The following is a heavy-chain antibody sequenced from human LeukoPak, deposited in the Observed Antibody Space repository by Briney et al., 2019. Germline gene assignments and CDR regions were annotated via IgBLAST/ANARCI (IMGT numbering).Heavy chain of an antibody. CDR2: IYPGDSDT. D-gene: IGHD3-16*01. J-gene: IGHJ4*02. CDR3: VRHLYEGGANHLFDY. V-gene: IGHV5-51*01. CDR1: GYSFTSYW. Sequence: GESLKISCKGSGYSFTSYWIGWVRQMPGKGLEWMGIIYPGDSDTRYSPSFQGQVTISVDKSINTAYLQWSSLKASDTAMYYCVRHLYEGGANHLFDYWGQGTLVTVSS.